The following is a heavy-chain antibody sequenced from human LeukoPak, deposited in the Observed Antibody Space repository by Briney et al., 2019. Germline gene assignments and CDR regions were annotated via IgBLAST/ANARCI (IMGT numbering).Heavy chain of an antibody. CDR3: ARGAARRSQLASVVDY. Sequence: GASVKVSCKASGYTFTSYGISWVRQAPGQGLEWMGWISAYNGNTNYAQKLQGRVTMTTDTSTSTAYMELRSLRSDDTAVYYCARGAARRSQLASVVDYWGQGTLVTVSS. CDR2: ISAYNGNT. J-gene: IGHJ4*02. D-gene: IGHD6-13*01. V-gene: IGHV1-18*01. CDR1: GYTFTSYG.